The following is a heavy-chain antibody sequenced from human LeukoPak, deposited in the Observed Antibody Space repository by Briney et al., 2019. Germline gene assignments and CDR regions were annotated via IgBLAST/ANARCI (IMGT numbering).Heavy chain of an antibody. CDR3: ARVRGTTFFEDNWFDP. D-gene: IGHD1-7*01. J-gene: IGHJ5*02. CDR1: GGNSSRYA. CDR2: IIPIFGTA. V-gene: IGHV1-69*05. Sequence: ASVKVSCKASGGNSSRYAISWVRQAPGQGLEWMGGIIPIFGTANYAQKFQGRVTITTDESTSIAYMELSSLRSEDTAVYYCARVRGTTFFEDNWFDPWGQGTLVTVSS.